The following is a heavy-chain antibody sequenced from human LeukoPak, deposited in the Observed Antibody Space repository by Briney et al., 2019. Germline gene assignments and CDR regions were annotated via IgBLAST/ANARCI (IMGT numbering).Heavy chain of an antibody. CDR2: IYYSGST. CDR3: ARQGYSSSPVDY. V-gene: IGHV4-39*01. J-gene: IGHJ4*02. Sequence: SETLSLTCTVSGVSISSSSYYWGWIRQPPGKGLEWIGSIYYSGSTYYNPSLKSRVTISVDTSKNQFSLKLSSVTAADTAVYYCARQGYSSSPVDYWGQGTLVTVSS. CDR1: GVSISSSSYY. D-gene: IGHD6-6*01.